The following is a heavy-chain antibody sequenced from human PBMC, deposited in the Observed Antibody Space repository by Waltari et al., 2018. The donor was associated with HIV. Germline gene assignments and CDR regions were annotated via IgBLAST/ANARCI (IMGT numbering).Heavy chain of an antibody. J-gene: IGHJ6*02. D-gene: IGHD3-22*01. V-gene: IGHV1-3*01. CDR2: INAGNGNT. CDR3: VREKKGIGVYYAMDV. Sequence: QVQLVQSGAEVKKPGASVKVSCKAYGYTFSTFAMHWVRQAPGQRLEWRGWINAGNGNTKYSQNFQDRVTITRDTSASTAYMELSSLRSEDTALYYCVREKKGIGVYYAMDVWGQGTAVTVSS. CDR1: GYTFSTFA.